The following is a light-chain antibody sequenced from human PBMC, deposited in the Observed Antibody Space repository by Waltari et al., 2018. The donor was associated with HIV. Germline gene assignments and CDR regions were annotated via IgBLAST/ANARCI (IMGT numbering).Light chain of an antibody. CDR1: QDIGNS. CDR3: HHYFSDPFT. CDR2: GGY. Sequence: DIQMTQFPSSLSASVGDRVSISCRATQDIGNSVSWSQQRQGKVPKLLIYGGYIRHRGVASRFTGSGSGTEYTLTISSLQPEDFATYYCHHYFSDPFTFGGGTKVEI. V-gene: IGKV1-NL1*01. J-gene: IGKJ4*01.